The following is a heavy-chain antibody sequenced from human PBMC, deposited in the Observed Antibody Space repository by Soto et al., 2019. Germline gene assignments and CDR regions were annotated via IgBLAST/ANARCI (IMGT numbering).Heavy chain of an antibody. Sequence: QVQLVESGGGVVQPGRSLRLSRAASGFTFSSYGMHWVRQAPGKGLEWVAVIWYDGSNKYYADSVKGRFTISRDNSKNTLYLQMNSLRAEDTAVYYCARDSSPRREFDYWGQGTLVTVSS. J-gene: IGHJ4*02. CDR2: IWYDGSNK. CDR3: ARDSSPRREFDY. CDR1: GFTFSSYG. V-gene: IGHV3-33*01. D-gene: IGHD1-26*01.